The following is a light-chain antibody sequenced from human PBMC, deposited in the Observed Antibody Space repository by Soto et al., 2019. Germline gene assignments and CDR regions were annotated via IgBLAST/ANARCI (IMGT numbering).Light chain of an antibody. V-gene: IGKV1-5*01. CDR2: DAS. CDR3: QQYNSYSKT. Sequence: DIQLTQSPSFLSASVGDRLTITCRASQSISSWLAWYQQRPGKAPKLLIFDASSLESGVPSRFSGSGSGTEFTLTISSLQPDDFATYYCQQYNSYSKTFGQGTKVDI. CDR1: QSISSW. J-gene: IGKJ1*01.